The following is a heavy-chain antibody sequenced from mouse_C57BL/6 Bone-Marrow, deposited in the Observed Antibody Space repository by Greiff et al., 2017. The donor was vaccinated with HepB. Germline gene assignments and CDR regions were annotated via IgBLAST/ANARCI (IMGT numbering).Heavy chain of an antibody. CDR3: TRGEYYGSSYDY. V-gene: IGHV5-9-1*02. CDR1: GFTFSSYA. CDR2: ISSGGDYI. Sequence: EVQRVESGEGLVKPGGSLKLSCAASGFTFSSYAMSWVRQTPEKRLEWVAYISSGGDYIYYADTVKGRFTISRDNARNTLYLQMSSLKSEDTAMYYCTRGEYYGSSYDYWGQGTTLTVSS. D-gene: IGHD1-1*01. J-gene: IGHJ2*01.